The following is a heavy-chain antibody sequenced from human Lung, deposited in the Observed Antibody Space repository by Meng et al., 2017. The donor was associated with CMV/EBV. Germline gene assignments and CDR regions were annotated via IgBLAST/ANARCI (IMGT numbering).Heavy chain of an antibody. J-gene: IGHJ4*02. V-gene: IGHV3-30-3*01. CDR1: GFTFSSYA. CDR2: ISYDGSNK. Sequence: KSLKISCAASGFTFSSYAMHWVRQAPGKGLEWVAVISYDGSNKYYADSVKGRFTISRDKSKNTLYLQMNSLRAEDTAVYYCARESQIGFDYWGQGTLVTFSS. CDR3: ARESQIGFDY. D-gene: IGHD2/OR15-2a*01.